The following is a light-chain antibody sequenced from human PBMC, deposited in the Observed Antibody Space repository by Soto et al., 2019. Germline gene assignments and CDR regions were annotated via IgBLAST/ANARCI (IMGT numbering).Light chain of an antibody. CDR2: GAS. V-gene: IGKV3-15*01. CDR1: QNVRNN. Sequence: EILMTQSPATLSVSPGERATLSCRASQNVRNNLVWYQQKPGQAPRLLIYGASTTASGIPARFSGSGSGTEFTLTIRRLEPEDFAVYYCLQRSAWRTFGRGTKVDIK. J-gene: IGKJ1*01. CDR3: LQRSAWRT.